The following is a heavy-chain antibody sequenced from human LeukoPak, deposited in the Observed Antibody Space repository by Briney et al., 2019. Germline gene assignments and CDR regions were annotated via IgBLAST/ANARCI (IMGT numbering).Heavy chain of an antibody. D-gene: IGHD3-22*01. CDR3: ARAMIGGGAFDI. V-gene: IGHV1-8*01. J-gene: IGHJ3*02. CDR1: GYTFTSYD. CDR2: VNPNSGNT. Sequence: ASVKVSCKASGYTFTSYDINWVRQAPGQGLEWMGWVNPNSGNTVYAQKFQGRVTMTRNTSISAAYMELSSLRSEDTAVYYCARAMIGGGAFDIWGQGTMVTVSS.